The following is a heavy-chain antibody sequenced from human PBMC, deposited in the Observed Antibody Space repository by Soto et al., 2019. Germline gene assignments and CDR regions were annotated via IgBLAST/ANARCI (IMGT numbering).Heavy chain of an antibody. CDR2: ISGSGGST. V-gene: IGHV3-23*01. D-gene: IGHD4-17*01. CDR3: AKDPSYGDYGTEYFDL. CDR1: GFTFSSYA. Sequence: GGSLRLSCAASGFTFSSYAMSWVRQAPGKGLEWVSAISGSGGSTYYADSVKGRFTISRDNSKNTLYLQMNSLRAEDTAVYYCAKDPSYGDYGTEYFDLWGRGTLVTVSS. J-gene: IGHJ2*01.